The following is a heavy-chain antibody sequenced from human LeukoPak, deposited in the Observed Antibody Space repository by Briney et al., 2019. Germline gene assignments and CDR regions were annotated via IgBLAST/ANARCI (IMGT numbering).Heavy chain of an antibody. CDR1: GGSFSGYY. V-gene: IGHV4-34*01. CDR3: ARCNYYYGMDV. J-gene: IGHJ6*02. CDR2: INHSGST. Sequence: SETLSLTCAVYGGSFSGYYWSWIRQPPGKGLEWIGEINHSGSTNYNPYLKSRVTISVDTSKNQFSLKLSSVTAGDTAVYYCARCNYYYGMDVWGQGTTVTVSS.